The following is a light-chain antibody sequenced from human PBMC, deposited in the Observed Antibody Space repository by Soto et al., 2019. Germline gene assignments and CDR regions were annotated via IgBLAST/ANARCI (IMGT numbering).Light chain of an antibody. CDR2: DVN. CDR1: SRDVGNYNY. J-gene: IGLJ2*01. V-gene: IGLV2-14*03. CDR3: SSYTSSSNLI. Sequence: QSALTQPASVSGSLGQSITISCTGTSRDVGNYNYVSWYQHHTGRAPKLVIYDVNNPPAGISNRFSGSKSANTAPRIIFGLQAEDEADYYCSSYTSSSNLIFGGGTKLTVL.